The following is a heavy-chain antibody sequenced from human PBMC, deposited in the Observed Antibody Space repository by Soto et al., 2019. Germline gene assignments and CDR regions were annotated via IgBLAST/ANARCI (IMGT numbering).Heavy chain of an antibody. CDR1: GFTFSDYY. Sequence: VGSLRLSCAASGFTFSDYYMSWIRRAPGKGLEWVSYISSSSSYTNYADSVKGRFTISRDNAKNSLYLQMNSLRAEDTAVYYCAREAEAAQGYDVWGQGTTVTVS. D-gene: IGHD6-6*01. CDR2: ISSSSSYT. V-gene: IGHV3-11*06. CDR3: AREAEAAQGYDV. J-gene: IGHJ6*02.